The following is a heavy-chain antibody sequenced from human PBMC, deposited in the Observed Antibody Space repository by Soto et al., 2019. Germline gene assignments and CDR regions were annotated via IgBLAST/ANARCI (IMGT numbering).Heavy chain of an antibody. CDR1: GYTFTSYG. Sequence: ASVKVSCKASGYTFTSYGISWVRQAPGQGLEWMGWISAYNGNTNYAQKLQGRVTMTTDTSTSTAYMELRSLRSDDTAVHYCARVPDIVVVPAEWFDPWGQGTLVTVSS. CDR2: ISAYNGNT. J-gene: IGHJ5*02. D-gene: IGHD2-2*01. CDR3: ARVPDIVVVPAEWFDP. V-gene: IGHV1-18*01.